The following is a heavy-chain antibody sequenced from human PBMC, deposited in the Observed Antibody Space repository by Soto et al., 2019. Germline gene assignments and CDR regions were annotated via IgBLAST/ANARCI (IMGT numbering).Heavy chain of an antibody. Sequence: ASVKVSCKASGYTFTGYYMHWVRQAPGQGLEWMGWINPNSGGTNYAQKFQGRVTMTRDTSISTAYMELSRLRSDDTAVYYCARGSLYAVLRYFDWLFCLDYWGQGTLVTVSS. CDR3: ARGSLYAVLRYFDWLFCLDY. J-gene: IGHJ4*02. CDR1: GYTFTGYY. CDR2: INPNSGGT. D-gene: IGHD3-9*01. V-gene: IGHV1-2*02.